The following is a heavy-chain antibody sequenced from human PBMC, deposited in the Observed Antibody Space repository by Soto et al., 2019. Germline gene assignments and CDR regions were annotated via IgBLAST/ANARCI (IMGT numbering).Heavy chain of an antibody. J-gene: IGHJ4*02. V-gene: IGHV3-23*01. CDR3: STELGSQSANPLNY. CDR1: GFTFSNYA. Sequence: PGGSLRLSCAASGFTFSNYAFNWVRQAPGKGLEWVSAISGDGATTFYADSVRGRFTFSRDNSKNTLYLQMNSLATEDTAVYYCSTELGSQSANPLNYWGQGTLVTVSS. D-gene: IGHD1-26*01. CDR2: ISGDGATT.